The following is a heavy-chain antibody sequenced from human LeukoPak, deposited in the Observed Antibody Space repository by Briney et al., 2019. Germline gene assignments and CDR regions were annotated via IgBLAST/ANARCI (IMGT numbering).Heavy chain of an antibody. Sequence: SETLSLTCAVYGGSFSGYYWSWIRQPPGKGLEWIGEINHSGSTNYNPSLKSRVTISVDKSKNQFSLKLSSVTAADTAVYYCARVIRTTVAYFDYWGQGTLVTVSS. CDR2: INHSGST. CDR1: GGSFSGYY. CDR3: ARVIRTTVAYFDY. V-gene: IGHV4-34*01. J-gene: IGHJ4*02. D-gene: IGHD4-23*01.